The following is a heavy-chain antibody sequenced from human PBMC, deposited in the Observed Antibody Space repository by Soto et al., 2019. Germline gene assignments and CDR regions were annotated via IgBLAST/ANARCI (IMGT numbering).Heavy chain of an antibody. D-gene: IGHD3-22*01. V-gene: IGHV4-61*01. CDR2: IYYSGST. CDR3: ARDRRNLYDSSGYYFDY. Sequence: SETLSLTCTVSGGSVSSGSYYWSWIRQPPGKGLEWIGYIYYSGSTNYNPSLKSRVTISVDTSKNQFSLKLSSVTAADTAVYYCARDRRNLYDSSGYYFDYWGQGTLVTVSS. J-gene: IGHJ4*02. CDR1: GGSVSSGSYY.